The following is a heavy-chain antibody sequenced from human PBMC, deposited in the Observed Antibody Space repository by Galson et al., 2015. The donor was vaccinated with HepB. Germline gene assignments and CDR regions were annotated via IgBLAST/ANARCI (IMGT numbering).Heavy chain of an antibody. J-gene: IGHJ6*02. Sequence: SVKVSCKASGYTFSSYGISWVRQAPGQGLEWMGWISAYNGNINYAQKLQGRVTMTTDTSTSTAYMELRSLRSDDTAVYYCARGSSGDSSGYWGGYYYGMDVWGQGTTVTVSS. CDR2: ISAYNGNI. CDR3: ARGSSGDSSGYWGGYYYGMDV. D-gene: IGHD3-22*01. CDR1: GYTFSSYG. V-gene: IGHV1-18*04.